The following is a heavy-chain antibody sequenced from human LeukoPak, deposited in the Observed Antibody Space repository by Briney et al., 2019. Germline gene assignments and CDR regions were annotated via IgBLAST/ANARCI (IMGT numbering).Heavy chain of an antibody. Sequence: GGSLRLSCAASGFTFSSYAMSWVRQAPGKGLEWVSAISGSGVSTYYADSVKGRFTISRDNSKNTLYLQMNSLRAEDTAVYYCAKDWYYGSGSYFDYWGQGTLVTVSS. CDR1: GFTFSSYA. CDR3: AKDWYYGSGSYFDY. J-gene: IGHJ4*02. CDR2: ISGSGVST. D-gene: IGHD3-10*01. V-gene: IGHV3-23*01.